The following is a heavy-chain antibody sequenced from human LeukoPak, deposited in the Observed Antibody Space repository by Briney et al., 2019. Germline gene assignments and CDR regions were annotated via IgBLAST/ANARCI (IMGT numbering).Heavy chain of an antibody. CDR1: GGSISSYY. Sequence: PSETLSLTCTVSGGSISSYYWSWIRQPPGKGLEWIGYIYYSGSTDYKPSLKSRVTMSVDTSKNQFSLKLSSVTAADTAVYYCAREIVRGHYYGMDVWGQGTTVTVSS. D-gene: IGHD2-21*01. J-gene: IGHJ6*02. CDR2: IYYSGST. CDR3: AREIVRGHYYGMDV. V-gene: IGHV4-59*12.